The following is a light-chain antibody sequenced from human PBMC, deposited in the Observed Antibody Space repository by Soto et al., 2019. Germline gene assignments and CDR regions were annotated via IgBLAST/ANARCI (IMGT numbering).Light chain of an antibody. CDR1: QSVTSSY. CDR3: QQCGTSPLT. Sequence: EIVLTQSPGTLSLSPGERATLSCRASQSVTSSYLAWYQQKPGQAPRLLIYGASSRATGIPDRFSGSGSGTDFTLNISRLEPEDFAVYYCQQCGTSPLTFGGGTKVDIK. CDR2: GAS. J-gene: IGKJ4*01. V-gene: IGKV3-20*01.